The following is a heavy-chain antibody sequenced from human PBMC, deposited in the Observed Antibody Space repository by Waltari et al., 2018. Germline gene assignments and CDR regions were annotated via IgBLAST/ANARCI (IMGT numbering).Heavy chain of an antibody. CDR3: AKADSSGYYGDHNWYFDL. D-gene: IGHD3-22*01. J-gene: IGHJ2*01. Sequence: EVQLLESGGGLVQPGGSLRLSCAASGFTFSSYAMSWVRQAPGKGLEWVSAISGSGGSTYYADSVKGRFTISRDNSKNTLYLQMNSLRAEDTAVYYCAKADSSGYYGDHNWYFDLWGRGTLVTVSS. V-gene: IGHV3-23*01. CDR1: GFTFSSYA. CDR2: ISGSGGST.